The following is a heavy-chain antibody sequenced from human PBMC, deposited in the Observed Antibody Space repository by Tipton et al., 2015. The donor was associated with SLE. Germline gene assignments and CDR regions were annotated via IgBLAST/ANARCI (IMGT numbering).Heavy chain of an antibody. D-gene: IGHD3-3*01. V-gene: IGHV1-69*05. CDR3: ARDALSFDFWRGHFDY. J-gene: IGHJ4*02. CDR1: GGTFSSYA. Sequence: QSGAEVKKPGSSVKVSCKASGGTFSSYAISWVRQAPGQGLEWMGGIIPIFGTANYAQKFQGRVTITTDESTSTAYMELSSLKSEDKSAYHCARDALSFDFWRGHFDYWGQGTLVTVPS. CDR2: IIPIFGTA.